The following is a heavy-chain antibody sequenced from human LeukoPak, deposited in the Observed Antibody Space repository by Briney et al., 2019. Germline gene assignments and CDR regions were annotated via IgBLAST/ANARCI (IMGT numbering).Heavy chain of an antibody. CDR1: GGSISSYY. CDR3: ARRRPEAFDI. V-gene: IGHV4-4*09. CDR2: IYTSGST. J-gene: IGHJ3*02. Sequence: SETLSLTCTDSGGSISSYYWNWIRQPPGKGLEWIGYIYTSGSTNYNPSLKSRVTISLDTSKNQFSLKLSSVTAADTAVYYCARRRPEAFDIWGQGTMVTVSS.